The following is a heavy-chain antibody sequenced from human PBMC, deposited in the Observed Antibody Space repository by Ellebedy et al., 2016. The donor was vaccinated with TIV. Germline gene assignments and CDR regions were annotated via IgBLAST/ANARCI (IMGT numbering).Heavy chain of an antibody. J-gene: IGHJ4*02. D-gene: IGHD1-14*01. Sequence: PGGSLRLSCAASGFTSSSYDFPWVRQVTGKGLEWVSAIGTAGDTYYPGSVKGRFTISRENAKNSLYLQMNSLRAGDTAVYYCARATEGIDYWGQGTLVTVSS. CDR1: GFTSSSYD. V-gene: IGHV3-13*01. CDR3: ARATEGIDY. CDR2: IGTAGDT.